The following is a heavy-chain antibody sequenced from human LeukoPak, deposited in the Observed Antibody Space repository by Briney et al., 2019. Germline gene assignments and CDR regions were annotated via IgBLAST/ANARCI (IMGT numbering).Heavy chain of an antibody. J-gene: IGHJ4*02. V-gene: IGHV4-4*07. D-gene: IGHD6-13*01. CDR3: TIGGASGSLAH. CDR2: TYTSGDT. Sequence: TPSETLSLTCTVSRASISDNYWSWSRQPAGKALEWIGRTYTSGDTNYNPSLKSRASVSVGTSKNQFYLSLRYVTAADTAVYYCTIGGASGSLAHWGPGTLVTVSS. CDR1: RASISDNY.